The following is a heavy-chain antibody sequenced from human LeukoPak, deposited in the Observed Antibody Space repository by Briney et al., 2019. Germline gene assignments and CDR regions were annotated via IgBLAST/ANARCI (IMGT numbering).Heavy chain of an antibody. CDR2: IWYDGSNK. J-gene: IGHJ4*02. Sequence: GGSLRLSCAASGFTFSSYGMHWVRQAPGKGLEWVAGIWYDGSNKYYADSVKGRFTISRDNSKNTLYLQMNSLRAEDTAVYYCAKGGRIVATTYFDYWGQGTLVTVSP. CDR1: GFTFSSYG. V-gene: IGHV3-33*06. CDR3: AKGGRIVATTYFDY. D-gene: IGHD5-12*01.